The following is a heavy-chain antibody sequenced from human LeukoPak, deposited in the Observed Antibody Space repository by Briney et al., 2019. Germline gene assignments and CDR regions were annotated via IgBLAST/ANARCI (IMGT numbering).Heavy chain of an antibody. Sequence: PSETLSLTCAVYGGSFSGYYWSWIRQPPGKGLEWIGEINHSGSTNYNPSLKSRVTISVDTSKNQFSLKLSSVTAADTAVYYCARSLSRLYYFDYWGQGTLVTVSS. V-gene: IGHV4-34*01. CDR2: INHSGST. CDR3: ARSLSRLYYFDY. J-gene: IGHJ4*02. CDR1: GGSFSGYY.